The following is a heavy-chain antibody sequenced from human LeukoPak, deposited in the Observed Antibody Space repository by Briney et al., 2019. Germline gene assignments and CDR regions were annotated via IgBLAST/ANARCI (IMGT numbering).Heavy chain of an antibody. J-gene: IGHJ3*02. D-gene: IGHD2-2*01. CDR2: IRYDGSNK. Sequence: GGSLRLSCAASGLTFSSYGMHWVRQAPGKGLEWVAFIRYDGSNKYYADSVKGRFTISRDNSKNTLYLQMNSLRAEDTAVYYCAKDLEGSVGYCSSTSCPWISGGAFDIWGQGTMVTVSS. CDR3: AKDLEGSVGYCSSTSCPWISGGAFDI. V-gene: IGHV3-30*02. CDR1: GLTFSSYG.